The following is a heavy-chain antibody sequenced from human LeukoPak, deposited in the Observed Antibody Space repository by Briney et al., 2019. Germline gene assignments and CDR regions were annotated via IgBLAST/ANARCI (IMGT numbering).Heavy chain of an antibody. D-gene: IGHD3-22*01. CDR3: AKGEAAAGAYYDSSGYYLPFDY. Sequence: GGPLGLSWEPPGFTFVAFGWAGSRQAQGKGWEWVSTISRVGGKKYYVDSVKGRFTISRDNAKNSLYLQMNSLRAEDTAVYYCAKGEAAAGAYYDSSGYYLPFDYWGQGTLVTVSS. J-gene: IGHJ4*02. V-gene: IGHV3-7*03. CDR2: ISRVGGKK. CDR1: GFTFVAFG.